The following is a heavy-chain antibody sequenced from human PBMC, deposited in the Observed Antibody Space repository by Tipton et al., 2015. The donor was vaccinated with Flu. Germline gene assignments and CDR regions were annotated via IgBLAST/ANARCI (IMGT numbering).Heavy chain of an antibody. D-gene: IGHD3-16*01. CDR3: ARGFIRLCDY. V-gene: IGHV3-48*03. CDR2: ISSSGGSK. Sequence: GSLRLSCAASGFAFSSYEVNWVRQAPGKGLEWVSYISSSGGSKYYADFVRGRFTISRDNAKNSLYLHMNSLRAEDTAVYYCARGFIRLCDYWGQGTLVTVSS. J-gene: IGHJ4*02. CDR1: GFAFSSYE.